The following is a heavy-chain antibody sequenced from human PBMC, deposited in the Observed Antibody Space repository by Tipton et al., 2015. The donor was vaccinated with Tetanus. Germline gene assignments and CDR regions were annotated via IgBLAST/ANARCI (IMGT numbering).Heavy chain of an antibody. CDR3: ARLTCSSPSCYYYYYYYVDV. J-gene: IGHJ6*03. Sequence: LRLSCSVSGDSIRSEDYHWGWIRQSPGKGLEWLGYIYYSGSTYNNPSLKSRVSISLDASKNQFSLSLNSVTAADSATYYCARLTCSSPSCYYYYYYYVDVWGTGTAVAVSS. V-gene: IGHV4-30-4*01. CDR2: IYYSGST. D-gene: IGHD2-2*01. CDR1: GDSIRSEDYH.